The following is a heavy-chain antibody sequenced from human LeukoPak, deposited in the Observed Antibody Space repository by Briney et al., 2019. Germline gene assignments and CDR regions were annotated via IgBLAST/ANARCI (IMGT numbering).Heavy chain of an antibody. CDR1: GYTFTSYG. Sequence: ASVKVSCKASGYTFTSYGISWVRQAPGQGLEWMGWISGYNANTDYAQKLQGRVTMTTDTSTSTAYMELRSLRSDDTAVYYCARDDSGCPDYWGQGTLVTVSS. J-gene: IGHJ4*02. D-gene: IGHD6-19*01. CDR2: ISGYNANT. V-gene: IGHV1-18*01. CDR3: ARDDSGCPDY.